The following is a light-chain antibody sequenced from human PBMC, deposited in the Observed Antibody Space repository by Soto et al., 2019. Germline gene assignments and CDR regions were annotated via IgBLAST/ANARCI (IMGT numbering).Light chain of an antibody. J-gene: IGLJ2*01. CDR3: SSYSSSSTHVV. Sequence: QSVLTQPASVSGSPGRSVTISCTGSSSDVGDFNYVSWYQHLPGGAPKLIIYDVTNRPSGISYRFSASKSGRTASLTISGLQAEDEADYYCSSYSSSSTHVVFGGGTKLTVL. CDR1: SSDVGDFNY. V-gene: IGLV2-14*03. CDR2: DVT.